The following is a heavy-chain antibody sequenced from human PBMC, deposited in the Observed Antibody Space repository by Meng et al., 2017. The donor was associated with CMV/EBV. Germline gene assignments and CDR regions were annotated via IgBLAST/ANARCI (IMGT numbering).Heavy chain of an antibody. Sequence: GESLKISCAASGFTFSSYCMHWVRQAPGKGLEWVAFIRYDGSNKYYADSVKGRFTISRDNSKNTLYLQMNSLRAEDTAVYYCAKDGLQYYFWSGYYSFDHYYYYGMDVWGQGTTVTVSS. D-gene: IGHD3-3*01. CDR1: GFTFSSYC. J-gene: IGHJ6*02. CDR3: AKDGLQYYFWSGYYSFDHYYYYGMDV. CDR2: IRYDGSNK. V-gene: IGHV3-30*02.